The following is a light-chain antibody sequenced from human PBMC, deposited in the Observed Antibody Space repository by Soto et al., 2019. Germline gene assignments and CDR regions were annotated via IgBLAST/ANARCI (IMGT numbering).Light chain of an antibody. CDR2: AAS. Sequence: IQLTQSPSSLSASVGDRVTITCRASQDISSYLAWYQQKPGKAPKLLIYAASTLQSGVPSRFSCSGSGTDFTLTISSLQPEDFATYYCQQFNSYPLTFGGGTKVEI. CDR1: QDISSY. V-gene: IGKV1-9*01. J-gene: IGKJ4*01. CDR3: QQFNSYPLT.